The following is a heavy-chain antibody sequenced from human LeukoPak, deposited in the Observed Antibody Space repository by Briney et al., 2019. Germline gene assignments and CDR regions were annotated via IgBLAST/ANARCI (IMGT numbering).Heavy chain of an antibody. CDR3: AKLMTPRALDN. CDR2: ISADGGTT. CDR1: GFTFSSFP. J-gene: IGHJ4*02. V-gene: IGHV3-23*01. D-gene: IGHD2-8*01. Sequence: PGGSLRLSCAASGFTFSSFPMSWVRQAPGKGLEWVSGISADGGTTYYADSVKGRFSISRDNSKNTLYLQMNSLRVEDTAVYYCAKLMTPRALDNWGQGTLVTVSS.